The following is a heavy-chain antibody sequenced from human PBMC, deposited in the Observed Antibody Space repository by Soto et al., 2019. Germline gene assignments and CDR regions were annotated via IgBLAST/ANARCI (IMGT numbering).Heavy chain of an antibody. D-gene: IGHD3-10*01. Sequence: GASVKVSCKASGGTFSSYAISWLRQAPGQGLEWMGGIIPIFGTANYAQKFQGRVTITADESTSTAYMELSSLRSEDTAVYYCARVPLWFGELIYYGMDVWGQGTTVTVSS. CDR2: IIPIFGTA. CDR3: ARVPLWFGELIYYGMDV. CDR1: GGTFSSYA. J-gene: IGHJ6*02. V-gene: IGHV1-69*13.